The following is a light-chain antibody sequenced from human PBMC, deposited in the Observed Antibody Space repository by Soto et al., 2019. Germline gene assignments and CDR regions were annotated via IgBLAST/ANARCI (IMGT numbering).Light chain of an antibody. Sequence: QSVLTQPPSVSGAPGQRVTISCTGSSSSIGAGYAVHWYQQLPGTAPKLLIYGNSNRPSGVPDRFSGSKSGTSASLAITGLQAEDEADYYCQSYDSSLRVFGTGTKLTVL. CDR1: SSSIGAGYA. V-gene: IGLV1-40*01. J-gene: IGLJ1*01. CDR3: QSYDSSLRV. CDR2: GNS.